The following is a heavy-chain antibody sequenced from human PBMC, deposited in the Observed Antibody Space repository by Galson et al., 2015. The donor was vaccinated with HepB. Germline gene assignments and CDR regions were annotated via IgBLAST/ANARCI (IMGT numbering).Heavy chain of an antibody. CDR2: ICWNSDFT. V-gene: IGHV3-9*01. D-gene: IGHD3-10*01. CDR3: AQDLTYYYGSGSYFVAMDV. Sequence: SLRLSCAASGFTFGDYAMHWVRQAPGKGLEWGSGICWNSDFTGYADSVSGRFTISRDNARYSLHMQMNSLRTEDTALYYCAQDLTYYYGSGSYFVAMDVWGQGTTVTVSS. J-gene: IGHJ6*02. CDR1: GFTFGDYA.